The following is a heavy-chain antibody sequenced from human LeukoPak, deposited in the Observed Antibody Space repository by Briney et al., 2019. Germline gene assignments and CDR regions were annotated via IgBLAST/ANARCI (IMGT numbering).Heavy chain of an antibody. V-gene: IGHV3-30-3*01. CDR1: GFTFSSFP. D-gene: IGHD1-1*01. J-gene: IGHJ3*02. Sequence: GESLRLSCAASGFTFSSFPMHWVRQAPGKGLEWVAVISYDGSTKYYADSVKGRFTISRDNSKNTLFLQMNSLRAEDTAVYYCAREAIGTTKSDDAFDMWGQGTMVTVSS. CDR2: ISYDGSTK. CDR3: AREAIGTTKSDDAFDM.